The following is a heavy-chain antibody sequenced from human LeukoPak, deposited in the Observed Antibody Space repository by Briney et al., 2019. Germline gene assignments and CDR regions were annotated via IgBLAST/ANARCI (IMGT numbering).Heavy chain of an antibody. D-gene: IGHD2-2*02. CDR1: GGSISSGGYY. Sequence: SETLSLTCTVSGGSISSGGYYWSWIRQPPGKGLEWIGYIYHSGSTYYNPSLKSRVTISVDRSKNQFSLKLSSVTAADTAVYYCARYCSSTSCYNIDYWGQGTLVTVSS. V-gene: IGHV4-30-2*01. CDR2: IYHSGST. CDR3: ARYCSSTSCYNIDY. J-gene: IGHJ4*02.